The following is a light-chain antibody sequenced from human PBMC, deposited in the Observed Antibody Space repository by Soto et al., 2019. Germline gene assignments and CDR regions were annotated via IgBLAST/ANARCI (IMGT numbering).Light chain of an antibody. J-gene: IGKJ2*01. CDR1: QTVSSNY. V-gene: IGKV3-20*01. CDR2: GAS. CDR3: QQYGTSPVT. Sequence: EIVLTQSPGTLSLSPGERATLSCRASQTVSSNYLAWYQQKPGLAPRLLVFGASSRATGIPDKFRGSGSGTDFPLTISRLEPEDFAVYYCQQYGTSPVTFGRGTKLEIK.